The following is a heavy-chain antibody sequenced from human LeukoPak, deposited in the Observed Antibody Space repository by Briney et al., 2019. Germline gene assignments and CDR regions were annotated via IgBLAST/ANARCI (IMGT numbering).Heavy chain of an antibody. D-gene: IGHD4-23*01. V-gene: IGHV3-48*01. CDR3: ARDYYGGNSGDYFDY. CDR1: GFTFSYYS. CDR2: ISSRSSTI. Sequence: GGSLRLSCAASGFTFSYYSMNWVRQAPGKGLEWISYISSRSSTIYYADSVKGRFTISRDNSKNTLYLQMSSLRAEDTAVYYCARDYYGGNSGDYFDYWGQGTLVTVSS. J-gene: IGHJ4*02.